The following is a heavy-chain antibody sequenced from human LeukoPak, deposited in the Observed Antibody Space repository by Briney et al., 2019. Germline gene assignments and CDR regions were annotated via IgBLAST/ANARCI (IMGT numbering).Heavy chain of an antibody. V-gene: IGHV1-69*04. CDR1: GGTFSSYA. CDR3: ATPDRRVNY. Sequence: ASVKVSCKASGGTFSSYAISWVRQAPGQGLEWMGRIIPILGIANYAQKFQGRVTITADKSTSTAYMELSSLRSEGTAVYYCATPDRRVNYWGQGTLVTVSS. J-gene: IGHJ4*02. D-gene: IGHD3-9*01. CDR2: IIPILGIA.